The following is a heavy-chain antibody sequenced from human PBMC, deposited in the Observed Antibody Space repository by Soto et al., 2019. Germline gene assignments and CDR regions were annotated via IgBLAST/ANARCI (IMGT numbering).Heavy chain of an antibody. Sequence: PSETLSLTCTVSGGSISSSGYFWGWIRQPPGRGLEWIGTIFSRGSTYYNPSLKSRVTISIDTSYNQLSLKLSSVTATGTAVYYCAKQGTALHNWLSPPGQGTLVPVSS. V-gene: IGHV4-39*01. CDR1: GGSISSSGYF. CDR2: IFSRGST. J-gene: IGHJ5*02. CDR3: AKQGTALHNWLSP.